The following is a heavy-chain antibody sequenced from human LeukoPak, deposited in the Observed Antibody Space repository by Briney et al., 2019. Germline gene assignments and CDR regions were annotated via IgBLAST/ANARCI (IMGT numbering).Heavy chain of an antibody. CDR2: IQHDGNVK. J-gene: IGHJ1*01. CDR3: GNQCSGGTCPEH. D-gene: IGHD2-15*01. Sequence: GGSLRLSCTASGFTFGDYGMSWVRQAPGKGLEWVGNIQHDGNVKHYVDSVRGRFTISRDNAKNSVYLQMNSLRAEGSAVYFCGNQCSGGTCPEHWGQGTQVTVSS. CDR1: GFTFGDYG. V-gene: IGHV3-7*01.